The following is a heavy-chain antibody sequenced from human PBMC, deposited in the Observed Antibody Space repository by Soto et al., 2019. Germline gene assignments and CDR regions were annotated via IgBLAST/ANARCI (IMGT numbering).Heavy chain of an antibody. V-gene: IGHV3-43*01. CDR3: ANGEGEDASFEYLQH. CDR2: ITWDGSST. J-gene: IGHJ1*01. Sequence: TGGSLRLSCAATGFAFDDYIMHWVRQAPGKGLEWVSLITWDGSSTHYADSVKGRFTISRDNSENSLYLQMNSLRPEDTALYYCANGEGEDASFEYLQHWGQGTLVTVSS. CDR1: GFAFDDYI. D-gene: IGHD2-21*01.